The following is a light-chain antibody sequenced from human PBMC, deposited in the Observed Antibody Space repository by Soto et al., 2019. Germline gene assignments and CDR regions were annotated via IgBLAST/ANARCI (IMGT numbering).Light chain of an antibody. CDR2: AAS. CDR1: QAIRND. V-gene: IGKV1-17*01. Sequence: DIQMTQSPSSLSASVGDRVTVTCRASQAIRNDLGWYQQRPGKAPKRLIYAASSLQSGVPSRFSGSGSGTEFTLTITSLQPEDSAPYYCLQNNGFPPTFGQGTKVEIK. J-gene: IGKJ1*01. CDR3: LQNNGFPPT.